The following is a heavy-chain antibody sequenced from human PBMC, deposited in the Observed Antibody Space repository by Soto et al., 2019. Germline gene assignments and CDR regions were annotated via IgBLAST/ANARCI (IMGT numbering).Heavy chain of an antibody. CDR3: ASPAAYKGYYNGMDV. V-gene: IGHV1-69*12. J-gene: IGHJ6*02. D-gene: IGHD2-2*01. CDR1: GGTFSSHA. CDR2: LIPIFGTA. Sequence: QVQLVQSGAEVKKPGSSVKVSCKASGGTFSSHAISWVRQAPGQGLEWMGGLIPIFGTANYAQKFQGRVTITADESTNPAYMDLSSLRSEDTAVYYCASPAAYKGYYNGMDVWGQGTTVTVSS.